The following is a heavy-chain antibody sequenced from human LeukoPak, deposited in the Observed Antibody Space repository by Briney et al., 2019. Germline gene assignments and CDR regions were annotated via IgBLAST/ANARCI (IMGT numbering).Heavy chain of an antibody. Sequence: PSETLSLTCAVSGGSFSGFYWRWIRQPPGKGLEWIGDLNHSGSTNYNPSLKSRVTRSVDTSKNQFSLKLSSVTAADTAVYYCARGSLKSICSSTSCYFDYWGQGTLVTVSS. J-gene: IGHJ4*02. CDR3: ARGSLKSICSSTSCYFDY. CDR2: LNHSGST. V-gene: IGHV4-34*01. D-gene: IGHD2-2*01. CDR1: GGSFSGFY.